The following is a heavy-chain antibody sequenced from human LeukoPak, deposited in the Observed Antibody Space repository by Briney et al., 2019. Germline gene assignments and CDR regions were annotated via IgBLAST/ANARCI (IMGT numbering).Heavy chain of an antibody. Sequence: SETLSLTCTVSGGSISCYYWSWLRQPAGKGLEWIGRIYTSGSTNYNPSLKSRVTMSVDTSKNQFSLKLSSVTAADTAVYYCARSGWFPHYFDYWGQGTLVTVSS. CDR1: GGSISCYY. CDR2: IYTSGST. V-gene: IGHV4-4*07. D-gene: IGHD6-13*01. CDR3: ARSGWFPHYFDY. J-gene: IGHJ4*02.